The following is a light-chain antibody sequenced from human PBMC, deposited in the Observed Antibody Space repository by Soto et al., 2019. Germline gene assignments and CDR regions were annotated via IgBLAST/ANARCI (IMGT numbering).Light chain of an antibody. CDR2: DAS. Sequence: DIQMTQSPSTLSASVGDRVTITFRASQGISNWLAWYQQKPGKAPKLLIYDASTLESGVPSRFSGSGSGTGFTLTISSLQTEDFATYYCQQSYSTPRTFGQGTKVDI. CDR3: QQSYSTPRT. CDR1: QGISNW. V-gene: IGKV1-5*01. J-gene: IGKJ1*01.